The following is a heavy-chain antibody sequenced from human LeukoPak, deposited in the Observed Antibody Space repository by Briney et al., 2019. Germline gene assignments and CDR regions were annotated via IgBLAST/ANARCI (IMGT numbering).Heavy chain of an antibody. CDR1: DGSFSGYY. CDR2: INHSGST. Sequence: SETLSLTCAVYDGSFSGYYWSWIRQPPAKGLEWIGEINHSGSTNYNPSLKSRVTISVDTSKNQFSLKLSSVTAADTAVYYCARGESSSGFDYWGQGTLVTVSS. CDR3: ARGESSSGFDY. D-gene: IGHD6-19*01. J-gene: IGHJ4*02. V-gene: IGHV4-34*01.